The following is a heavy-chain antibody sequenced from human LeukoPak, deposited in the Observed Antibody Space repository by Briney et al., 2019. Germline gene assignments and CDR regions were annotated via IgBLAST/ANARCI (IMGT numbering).Heavy chain of an antibody. J-gene: IGHJ4*02. Sequence: GESLKISCKGSGYRLTSYWIGWVRQMPGKGLEWMGIIYSGDSDTRYSPSFQGQVTISADKSIDTAYLQWSSLKASDTAMYYCARRGDSSAYYNYWGPGTLVTVSS. CDR2: IYSGDSDT. D-gene: IGHD3-22*01. CDR1: GYRLTSYW. V-gene: IGHV5-51*01. CDR3: ARRGDSSAYYNY.